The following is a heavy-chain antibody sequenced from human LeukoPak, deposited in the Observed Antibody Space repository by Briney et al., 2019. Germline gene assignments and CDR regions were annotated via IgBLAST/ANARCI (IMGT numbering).Heavy chain of an antibody. CDR1: GFIFDDYG. CDR3: AGTYYYDSSGFHPEFFQH. Sequence: GGSLRLSCAASGFIFDDYGMTWVRQAPGKGLEWVSGITWNGGYTGYADSVKGRFTISRDNAKNSLYLQMNSLRAEDTALYYCAGTYYYDSSGFHPEFFQHWGQGTLVIASS. CDR2: ITWNGGYT. D-gene: IGHD3-22*01. V-gene: IGHV3-20*04. J-gene: IGHJ1*01.